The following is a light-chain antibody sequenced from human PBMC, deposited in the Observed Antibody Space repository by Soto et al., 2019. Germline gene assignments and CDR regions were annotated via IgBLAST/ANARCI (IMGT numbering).Light chain of an antibody. V-gene: IGLV1-40*01. CDR2: GNT. Sequence: QSVLTQPPSVSGAPGQRVTISCTGSNSNIGARYDVHWYQQLPGTAPKELIYGNTNRPSGVPDRFSGSKSGTSASLAISGLQSEDEADYYCAAWDDSLNGVVFGGGTKLTVL. J-gene: IGLJ2*01. CDR3: AAWDDSLNGVV. CDR1: NSNIGARYD.